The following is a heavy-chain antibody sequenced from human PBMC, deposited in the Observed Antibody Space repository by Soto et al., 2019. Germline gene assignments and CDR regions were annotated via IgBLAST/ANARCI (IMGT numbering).Heavy chain of an antibody. CDR3: AKDEESCPFSGYDYVGAFDI. J-gene: IGHJ3*02. CDR1: GFTFSSYA. V-gene: IGHV3-23*01. Sequence: EVQLLESGGGLVQPGGSLRLSCAASGFTFSSYAMSWVRQAPGKGLEWVSAISGSGGSTYYADSVKGRFTISRDNSKNTLYLQMNSLRAEDTAVYYCAKDEESCPFSGYDYVGAFDIWGQGTMVTVSS. CDR2: ISGSGGST. D-gene: IGHD5-12*01.